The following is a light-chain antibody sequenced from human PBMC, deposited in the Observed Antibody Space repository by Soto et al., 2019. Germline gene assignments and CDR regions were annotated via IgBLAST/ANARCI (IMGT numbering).Light chain of an antibody. J-gene: IGLJ3*02. V-gene: IGLV2-14*01. CDR1: SSDVGGYNY. CDR3: QSYDSSLSGWL. CDR2: EVT. Sequence: QSALTQPASVSGSPGQSITISCTGTSSDVGGYNYVSWYQQHPGKAPKLIIYEVTNRPSGVSNRFSGSKSGNTASLAITGLQAEDEADYYCQSYDSSLSGWLFGGGTKVTVL.